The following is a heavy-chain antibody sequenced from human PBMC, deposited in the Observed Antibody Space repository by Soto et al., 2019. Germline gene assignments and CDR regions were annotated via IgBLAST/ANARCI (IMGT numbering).Heavy chain of an antibody. CDR2: NNNRGDT. D-gene: IGHD3-16*01. V-gene: IGHV4-30-2*05. Sequence: PSETLSLTCAVSGASIDNNGYSWTWIRQHPGKGLEWIGTNNNRGDTYYNPSLKSRLTISVDTSKNQFSLRLASVTDADSAVYYCARVPSPFDYYYAMDVWGQGTTVTVSS. CDR3: ARVPSPFDYYYAMDV. CDR1: GASIDNNGYS. J-gene: IGHJ6*02.